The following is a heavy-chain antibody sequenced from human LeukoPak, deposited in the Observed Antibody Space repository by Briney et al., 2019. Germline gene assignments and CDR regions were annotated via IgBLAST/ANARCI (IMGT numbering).Heavy chain of an antibody. CDR2: IYYSGST. Sequence: SETLSLTCTVSGGSISSYYWSWIRQPPGKGLEWIGYIYYSGSTNYNPSLKSRVTISVDTSKNQFSLKLSSVTAADTAVYYCARGRAVAGPTDYWGQGTLVTVSS. CDR3: ARGRAVAGPTDY. CDR1: GGSISSYY. D-gene: IGHD6-19*01. J-gene: IGHJ4*02. V-gene: IGHV4-59*12.